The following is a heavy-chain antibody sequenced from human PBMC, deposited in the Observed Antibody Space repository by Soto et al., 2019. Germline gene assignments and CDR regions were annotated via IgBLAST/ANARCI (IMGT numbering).Heavy chain of an antibody. CDR2: INHSGST. V-gene: IGHV4-34*01. D-gene: IGHD6-19*01. J-gene: IGHJ6*02. CDR3: ARGSGLRRSYYYYGMDV. CDR1: GGSFSGYY. Sequence: PSETLSLTCAVYGGSFSGYYWSWIRQPPGKGLEWIGEINHSGSTNYNPSLKSRVTISVDTSKNQFSPKLSSVTAADTAVYYCARGSGLRRSYYYYGMDVWGQGTTVTVSS.